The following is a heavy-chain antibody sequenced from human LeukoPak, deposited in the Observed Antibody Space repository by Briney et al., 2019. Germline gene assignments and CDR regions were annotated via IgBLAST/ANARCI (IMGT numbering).Heavy chain of an antibody. CDR1: GFTFSSYA. D-gene: IGHD4-23*01. J-gene: IGHJ4*02. CDR2: ISGSGGST. CDR3: AKDLDYGGNFHFDY. V-gene: IGHV3-23*01. Sequence: PGGSLRLSCAASGFTFSSYAMTWVRQASGKGLEWVSAISGSGGSTYYADSVKGRFTISRDNSKNTLYLQMNSLRAEDTAVYYCAKDLDYGGNFHFDYWGQGTLVTVSS.